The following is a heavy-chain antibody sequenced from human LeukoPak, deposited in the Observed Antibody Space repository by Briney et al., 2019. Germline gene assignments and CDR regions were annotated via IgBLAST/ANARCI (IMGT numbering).Heavy chain of an antibody. Sequence: QPGGSLRLSCAASGSMFSNERMHWVLQLPGEGVFLVSHINNDRSNPIYVDSVKGRFTITRDNAKSTLYLHMNSLRPEDTGGYFCAKSDPPLPYWGQGTLVTVSS. CDR3: AKSDPPLPY. D-gene: IGHD2-21*02. J-gene: IGHJ4*02. CDR2: INNDRSNP. V-gene: IGHV3-74*01. CDR1: GSMFSNER.